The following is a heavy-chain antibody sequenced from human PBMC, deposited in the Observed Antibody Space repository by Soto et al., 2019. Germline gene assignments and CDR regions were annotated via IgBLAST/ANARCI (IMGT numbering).Heavy chain of an antibody. CDR1: GGTFSSYT. CDR3: AREPFEVLSREYYYYNGMDF. J-gene: IGHJ6*02. V-gene: IGHV1-69*04. D-gene: IGHD3-16*02. CDR2: IIPILGIA. Sequence: GASVKVSCKASGGTFSSYTISWVRQAPGQGLEWMGRIIPILGIANYAQKFQGRVTITADKSTSTAYMELSSLRSEDTAVYYCAREPFEVLSREYYYYNGMDFWGQGTTVPVSS.